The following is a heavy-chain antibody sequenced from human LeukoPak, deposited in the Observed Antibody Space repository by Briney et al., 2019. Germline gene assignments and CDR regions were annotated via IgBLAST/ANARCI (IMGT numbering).Heavy chain of an antibody. CDR3: ARHYSSSSGDGFDL. Sequence: GESLQISCKGSGYSFTTYWIGWVRQLPGKGLQWMGIIYPGDSDTRYSPSFQGQVTMSADKSISTAYLQWSSLKASDTAMYYCARHYSSSSGDGFDLWGQGTMVTVSS. V-gene: IGHV5-51*01. CDR2: IYPGDSDT. D-gene: IGHD6-6*01. J-gene: IGHJ3*01. CDR1: GYSFTTYW.